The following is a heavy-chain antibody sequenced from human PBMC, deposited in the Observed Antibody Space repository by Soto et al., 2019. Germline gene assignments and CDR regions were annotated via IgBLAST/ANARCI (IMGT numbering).Heavy chain of an antibody. CDR2: ISAHNGNT. Sequence: ASVKVSCKASGYTFTSYGISWVRQAPGQGLEWMGWISAHNGNTNYAQKLQGRVTMTTDTSTSTAYMELRSLRSDDTAVYYCARSPPKIAAAGTREYYYYYYMDVWGKGTTVTVSS. CDR1: GYTFTSYG. CDR3: ARSPPKIAAAGTREYYYYYYMDV. D-gene: IGHD6-13*01. J-gene: IGHJ6*03. V-gene: IGHV1-18*01.